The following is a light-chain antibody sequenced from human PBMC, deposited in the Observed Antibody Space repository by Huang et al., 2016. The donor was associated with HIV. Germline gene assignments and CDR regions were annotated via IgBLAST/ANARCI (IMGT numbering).Light chain of an antibody. J-gene: IGKJ2*01. CDR3: QQYNSWPDT. Sequence: EIVMTQSPATLSVSPGERATLSCRASQSVSSNLDWYQQKPGQAPRLLIYGASTRATGIPARFSGSGSGTEFTLTISSLQSEDFAVYYCQQYNSWPDTFGQGTKLEIK. CDR2: GAS. CDR1: QSVSSN. V-gene: IGKV3-15*01.